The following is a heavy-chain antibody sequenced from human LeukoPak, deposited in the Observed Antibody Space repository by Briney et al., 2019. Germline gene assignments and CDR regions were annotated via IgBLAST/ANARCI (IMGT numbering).Heavy chain of an antibody. D-gene: IGHD6-19*01. CDR2: INHSGST. V-gene: IGHV4-34*01. Sequence: SETLSLTCAVYGGSFSGYYWSWIRQPPGKGLEWIGEINHSGSTNYNPSLKSRVTISVDTSKNQFCLKLSSVTAADTAVYYCARLYSSGWYNDAFDIWGQGTMVTVSS. J-gene: IGHJ3*02. CDR3: ARLYSSGWYNDAFDI. CDR1: GGSFSGYY.